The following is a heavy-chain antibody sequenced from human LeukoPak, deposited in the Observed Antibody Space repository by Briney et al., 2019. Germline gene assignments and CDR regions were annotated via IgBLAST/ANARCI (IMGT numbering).Heavy chain of an antibody. D-gene: IGHD3-10*01. CDR3: ASGEDYGSGSYLFFY. Sequence: GASVKVSCKASGYTFTSYAISWVRQAPGQGLEWMGRIIPILGIANYAQKFQGRVTITADKSTSTAYMELSSLRSEDTAVYYCASGEDYGSGSYLFFYWGQGTLVTVSS. CDR1: GYTFTSYA. CDR2: IIPILGIA. V-gene: IGHV1-69*04. J-gene: IGHJ4*02.